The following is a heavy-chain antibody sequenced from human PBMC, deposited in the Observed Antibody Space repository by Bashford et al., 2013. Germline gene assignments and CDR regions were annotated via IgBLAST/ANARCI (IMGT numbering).Heavy chain of an antibody. Sequence: GGSLRLSCAASGFTFSSYAMNWVRQAPGKGLEWVSYISSSSSTIYYADSVKGRFTISRDNAKNSLYLQMNSLRPEDTALYFCTKDVSPGGADYWGQGTLVTVSS. CDR3: TKDVSPGGADY. D-gene: IGHD4-23*01. V-gene: IGHV3-48*01. CDR1: GFTFSSYA. J-gene: IGHJ4*02. CDR2: ISSSSSTI.